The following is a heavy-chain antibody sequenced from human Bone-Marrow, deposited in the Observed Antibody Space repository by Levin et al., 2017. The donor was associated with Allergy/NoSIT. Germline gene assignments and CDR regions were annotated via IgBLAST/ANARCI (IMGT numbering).Heavy chain of an antibody. D-gene: IGHD6-19*01. Sequence: SGPTLVKPTQTLTLTCTFSGFSLNTSGMCVSWIRQPPGKALEWLALIDWDDDKYYSTSLKSRLTISKDSSKTQVVLTMTNMDPVDTATYYCARASLYSTGSRAFAIWGQGTVVTVSS. CDR1: GFSLNTSGMC. J-gene: IGHJ3*02. V-gene: IGHV2-70*01. CDR3: ARASLYSTGSRAFAI. CDR2: IDWDDDK.